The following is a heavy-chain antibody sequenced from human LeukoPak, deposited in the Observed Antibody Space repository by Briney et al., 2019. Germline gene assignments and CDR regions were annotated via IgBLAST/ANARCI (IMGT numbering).Heavy chain of an antibody. CDR3: ARVRRQMATIPYYFDY. CDR1: GFTFSSYA. D-gene: IGHD5-24*01. V-gene: IGHV3-30*04. Sequence: PGGSLRLSCAASGFTFSSYAMHWVRQAPGKGLEWVAVISYDGSNKYYADSVKGRFTISRDNSKNTLYLQMNSLRAEDTAVYYCARVRRQMATIPYYFDYWGQGTLVTVSS. CDR2: ISYDGSNK. J-gene: IGHJ4*02.